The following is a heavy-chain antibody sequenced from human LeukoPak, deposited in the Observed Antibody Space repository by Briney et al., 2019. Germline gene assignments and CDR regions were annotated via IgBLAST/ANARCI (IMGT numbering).Heavy chain of an antibody. V-gene: IGHV4-59*01. CDR2: IYYSGST. D-gene: IGHD3-22*01. CDR1: GGSISSYY. J-gene: IGHJ6*03. CDR3: ARAGGYYDSSAPRYYYMDV. Sequence: PSETLSLTCTVSGGSISSYYWSWIRQPPGKGLEWIGYIYYSGSTNYNPSLKSRVTISVDTSENQFSLKLSSVTAADTAVYYCARAGGYYDSSAPRYYYMDVWGKGTTVTISS.